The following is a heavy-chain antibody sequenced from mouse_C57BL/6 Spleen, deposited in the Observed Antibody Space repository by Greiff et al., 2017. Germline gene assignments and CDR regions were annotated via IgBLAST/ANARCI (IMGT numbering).Heavy chain of an antibody. J-gene: IGHJ4*01. D-gene: IGHD1-1*02. CDR3: ARSGGYYTMDY. CDR2: INPYNGDT. V-gene: IGHV1-20*01. CDR1: GYSFTGYF. Sequence: EVKVVESGPELVKPGDSVKISCKASGYSFTGYFMNWVMQSHGKSLEWIGRINPYNGDTFYNQKFKGKATLTVDKSSSTAHMELRSLTSEDSAVYYCARSGGYYTMDYWGQGTSVTVSS.